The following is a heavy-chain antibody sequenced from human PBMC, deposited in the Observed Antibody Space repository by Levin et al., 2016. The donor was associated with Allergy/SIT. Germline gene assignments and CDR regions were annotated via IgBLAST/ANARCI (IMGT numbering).Heavy chain of an antibody. CDR2: ISGSGGST. Sequence: WIRQPPGKGLEWVSAISGSGGSTYYADSVRGRFTISRDNARNVLYLQMNSLRPEDTAIYYCARDYDVLTGGMDVWGQGTTVTVSS. D-gene: IGHD3-9*01. CDR3: ARDYDVLTGGMDV. V-gene: IGHV3-23*01. J-gene: IGHJ6*02.